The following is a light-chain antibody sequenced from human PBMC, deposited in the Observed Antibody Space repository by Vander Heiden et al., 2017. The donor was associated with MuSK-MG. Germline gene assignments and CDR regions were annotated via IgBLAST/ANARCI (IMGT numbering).Light chain of an antibody. V-gene: IGLV2-14*03. J-gene: IGLJ1*01. CDR2: DVT. CDR1: SGDVGAYNY. CDR3: SSYTSSSTPLCV. Sequence: QSALTQPASVSGSPGQSITSSCTGTSGDVGAYNYVSWYQHHPGKAPKLMIYDVTYRPSGVSNRFSGSKSGNTASLTISGLQAEDEADYYCSSYTSSSTPLCVFGTGTKVTVL.